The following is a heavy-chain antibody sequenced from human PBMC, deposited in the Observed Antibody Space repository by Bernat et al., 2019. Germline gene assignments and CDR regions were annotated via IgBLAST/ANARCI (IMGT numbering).Heavy chain of an antibody. J-gene: IGHJ4*02. Sequence: EMKLLESGGGLVQPGGSLRLSCAASGFTFSNYAMSWVRQAPGKGLEWVSTIIGSGGSTSYADSVKGRFTISRDNSKNTLYLQMNSLRAEDTAVYYCAKLRVAEQQLTSPYYFDYWGQGTLVTVSS. CDR3: AKLRVAEQQLTSPYYFDY. CDR2: IIGSGGST. D-gene: IGHD6-13*01. CDR1: GFTFSNYA. V-gene: IGHV3-23*01.